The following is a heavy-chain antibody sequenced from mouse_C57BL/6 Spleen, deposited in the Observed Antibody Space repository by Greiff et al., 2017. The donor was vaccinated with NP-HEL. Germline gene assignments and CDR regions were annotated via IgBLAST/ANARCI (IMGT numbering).Heavy chain of an antibody. CDR3: ARMHYRDYAMDY. CDR1: GYTFTSYW. D-gene: IGHD5-5*01. CDR2: IYPGSGST. J-gene: IGHJ4*01. Sequence: VKLQQPGAELVKPGASVKMSCKASGYTFTSYWITWVKQRPGQGLEWIGDIYPGSGSTNYNEKFKSKATLTVDTSSSTAYMQLSSLTSEDSAVYYCARMHYRDYAMDYWGQGTSVTVSS. V-gene: IGHV1-55*01.